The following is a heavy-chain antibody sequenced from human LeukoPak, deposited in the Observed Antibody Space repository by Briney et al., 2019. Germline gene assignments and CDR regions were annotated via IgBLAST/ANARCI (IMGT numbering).Heavy chain of an antibody. J-gene: IGHJ4*02. Sequence: GGSLRLSCAASGFTFNNAWMSWVRQAPGKGLEWVGRIKSKTDGGTTDYAAPVKGRFAISRDDSKNMVYLQMNSLKTEDTAVYYCTTAGEQWLFYWGQGTLVTVSS. CDR3: TTAGEQWLFY. V-gene: IGHV3-15*01. CDR2: IKSKTDGGTT. D-gene: IGHD6-19*01. CDR1: GFTFNNAW.